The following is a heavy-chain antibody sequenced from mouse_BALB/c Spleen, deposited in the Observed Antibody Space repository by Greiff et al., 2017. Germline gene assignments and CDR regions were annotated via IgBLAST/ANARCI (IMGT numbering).Heavy chain of an antibody. CDR2: INPGSGGT. D-gene: IGHD2-4*01. Sequence: VQLKQSGAELVRPGTSVKVSCKASGYAFTNYLIEWVKQRPGQGLEWIGVINPGSGGTNYNEKFKGKATLTADKSSSTAYMQLSSLTSDDSAVYFCARDGMITTYYYAMDYWGQGTSVTVSS. CDR3: ARDGMITTYYYAMDY. V-gene: IGHV1-54*01. CDR1: GYAFTNYL. J-gene: IGHJ4*01.